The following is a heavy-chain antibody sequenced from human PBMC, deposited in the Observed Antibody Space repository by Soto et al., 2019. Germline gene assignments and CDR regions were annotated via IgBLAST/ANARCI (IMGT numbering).Heavy chain of an antibody. CDR2: IYYSGST. Sequence: SETLSLTCTVSGGSISSYYWGWIRKPPGKGLEWIGYIYYSGSTNYNPSLKSRVTISVDTSKNQFSLKLSSVTAADTAVYYCARRYSSSFDYWGQGTLVTVSS. CDR1: GGSISSYY. V-gene: IGHV4-59*08. J-gene: IGHJ4*02. D-gene: IGHD6-13*01. CDR3: ARRYSSSFDY.